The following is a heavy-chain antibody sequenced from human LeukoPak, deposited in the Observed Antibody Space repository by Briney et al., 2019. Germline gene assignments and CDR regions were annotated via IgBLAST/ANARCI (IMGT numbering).Heavy chain of an antibody. Sequence: ASVKVSCKASGYTFTSYYMLWVRQAPGQGLEWMGIINPSGGSTSYAQKFQGRVTMTRDMSTSTVYMELSSLRSEDTAVYYCARDHRDGYTRAEYFQHWGQGTLVTVSS. CDR1: GYTFTSYY. CDR3: ARDHRDGYTRAEYFQH. V-gene: IGHV1-46*01. CDR2: INPSGGST. J-gene: IGHJ1*01. D-gene: IGHD5-24*01.